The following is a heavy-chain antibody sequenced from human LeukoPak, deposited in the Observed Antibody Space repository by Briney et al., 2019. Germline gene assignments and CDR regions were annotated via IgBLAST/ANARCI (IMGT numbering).Heavy chain of an antibody. D-gene: IGHD6-19*01. CDR3: AREVAVASRRGYFDY. CDR2: INPSGGST. V-gene: IGHV1-46*01. Sequence: ASVKVSCKASGYTFTSYYMHWVRQAPGQGLEWMGIINPSGGSTSYAQKFQGRVTMTRDTSTSTVYMELSSLRSEDTAVYYCAREVAVASRRGYFDYWGQGTLVTVSS. J-gene: IGHJ4*02. CDR1: GYTFTSYY.